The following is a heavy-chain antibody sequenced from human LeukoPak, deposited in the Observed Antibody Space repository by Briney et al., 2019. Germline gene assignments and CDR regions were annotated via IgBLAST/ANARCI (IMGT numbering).Heavy chain of an antibody. CDR3: AREGGYCSGGSCYLDY. V-gene: IGHV1-69*13. CDR1: GGTFISYA. Sequence: ASVKVSCKASGGTFISYAISWVRQAPGQGLEWMGGIIPIFGTANYAQKFQGRVTITADESTSTAYMELSSLRSEDTAVYYCAREGGYCSGGSCYLDYWGQGTLVTVSS. J-gene: IGHJ4*02. D-gene: IGHD2-15*01. CDR2: IIPIFGTA.